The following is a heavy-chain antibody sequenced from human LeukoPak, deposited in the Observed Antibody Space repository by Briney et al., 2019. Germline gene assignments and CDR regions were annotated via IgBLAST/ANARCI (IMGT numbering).Heavy chain of an antibody. CDR2: INHSGST. V-gene: IGHV4-34*01. CDR1: GGSFSGYY. CDR3: ARGSGSIHYYYYMDV. D-gene: IGHD1-26*01. J-gene: IGHJ6*03. Sequence: PSETLSLTCAVYGGSFSGYYCSWIRPPPGKGLEWIGEINHSGSTNYNPSLKSRVTISVDTSKNQFSLKLSSVTAADTAVYYCARGSGSIHYYYYMDVWGKGTTVTVSS.